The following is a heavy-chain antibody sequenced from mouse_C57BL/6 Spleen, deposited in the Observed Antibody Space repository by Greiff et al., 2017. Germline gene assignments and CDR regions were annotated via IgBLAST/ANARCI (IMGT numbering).Heavy chain of an antibody. J-gene: IGHJ4*01. V-gene: IGHV1-69*01. CDR3: ARDRWLEAMGY. CDR1: GYTFTSYW. CDR2: IDPSDSYT. Sequence: VQLQQPGAELVMPGASVKLSCKASGYTFTSYWMHWVKQRPGQGLEWIGEIDPSDSYTNYNQKFKGKSTLTVDKSSSTAYMQLSSLTSEDAAVFYCARDRWLEAMGYWGQVTSVTVSS. D-gene: IGHD1-1*02.